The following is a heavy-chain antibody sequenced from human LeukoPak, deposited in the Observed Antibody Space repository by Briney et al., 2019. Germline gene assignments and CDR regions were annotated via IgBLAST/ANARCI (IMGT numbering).Heavy chain of an antibody. J-gene: IGHJ4*02. Sequence: ASVKVSCKASKYTFTTYYMHWVRQAPGQGLEWMVMINPSGGSTSYPQKFQGRVTMTRDTSTSTVYMELSSLRSEDTAVYYCAVRETDYWGQGTLVTVSS. CDR3: AVRETDY. D-gene: IGHD3-10*01. CDR1: KYTFTTYY. CDR2: INPSGGST. V-gene: IGHV1-46*01.